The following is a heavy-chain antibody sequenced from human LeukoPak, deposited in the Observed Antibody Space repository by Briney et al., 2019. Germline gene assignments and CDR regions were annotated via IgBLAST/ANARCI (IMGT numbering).Heavy chain of an antibody. J-gene: IGHJ4*02. V-gene: IGHV4-59*12. D-gene: IGHD2-2*01. CDR2: IYYSGST. CDR3: ARLSYCNSTSCSYYFDY. Sequence: SETLSLTCTVSGGSISSYYWSWIRQPPGKGLEWIGYIYYSGSTNYNPSLKSRVTISVDTSKNQFSLKLSSVTAADTAVYYCARLSYCNSTSCSYYFDYWGQGTLVTVSS. CDR1: GGSISSYY.